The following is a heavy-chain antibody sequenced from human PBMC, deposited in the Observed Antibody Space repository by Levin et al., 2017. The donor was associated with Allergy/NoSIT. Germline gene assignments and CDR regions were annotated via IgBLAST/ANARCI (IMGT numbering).Heavy chain of an antibody. CDR3: ERMSYFDRSASYIGRRSLDP. CDR1: GFSLTTRGTC. Sequence: SGPTLVKPTQTLTLTCTFSGFSLTTRGTCVNWIRQPPGKALEWLALIDWDDDKYYSASLKTRLTISRDTSKNQVVLTMTNMEPVDTARYYWERMSYFDRSASYIGRRSLDPLGQGTLVTVSS. J-gene: IGHJ5*02. V-gene: IGHV2-70*13. CDR2: IDWDDDK. D-gene: IGHD3-22*01.